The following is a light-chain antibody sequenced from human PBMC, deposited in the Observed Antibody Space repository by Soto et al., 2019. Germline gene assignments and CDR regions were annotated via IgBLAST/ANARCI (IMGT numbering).Light chain of an antibody. V-gene: IGKV3D-15*01. Sequence: IVLTQSPAALSVSPGEGVTLSCRASHNVGTNLAWYQLKPGQAPRLLIYGSSTRATGIPATFSGSGSGTEFTLTISSLQSEESAVYYWQQYNNWGLSFGGGTKVEIK. CDR2: GSS. J-gene: IGKJ4*01. CDR3: QQYNNWGLS. CDR1: HNVGTN.